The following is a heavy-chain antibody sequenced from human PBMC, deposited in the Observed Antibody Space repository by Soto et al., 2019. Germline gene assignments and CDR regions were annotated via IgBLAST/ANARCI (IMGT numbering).Heavy chain of an antibody. CDR2: ISPYTGNT. D-gene: IGHD3-16*01. J-gene: IGHJ6*02. Sequence: QVQLVQSGDEVKKPGASVKVSCKASGYIFVNYGISWVRQAPGQGLEWMGWISPYTGNTHSATKVQGRLSITTDTSTSTAYMDRGSLTSDDTAVYYCVMVDNYVTPTPQDVWGQGTTVTVSS. V-gene: IGHV1-18*01. CDR1: GYIFVNYG. CDR3: VMVDNYVTPTPQDV.